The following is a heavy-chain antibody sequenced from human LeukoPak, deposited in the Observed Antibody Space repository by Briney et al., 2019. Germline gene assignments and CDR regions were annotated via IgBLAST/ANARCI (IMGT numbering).Heavy chain of an antibody. V-gene: IGHV3-74*01. J-gene: IGHJ4*02. CDR1: GFXFSSYW. CDR2: INSDGSST. D-gene: IGHD2-15*01. CDR3: ARDCSGGNCYSYDFDY. Sequence: GGSLRLSCAASGFXFSSYWMHWVRQAPGKGLVWVSRINSDGSSTSYADSVKGRFTISRDNAKNSLYLQMNSLRDEDTAVYYCARDCSGGNCYSYDFDYWGQGTLVTASS.